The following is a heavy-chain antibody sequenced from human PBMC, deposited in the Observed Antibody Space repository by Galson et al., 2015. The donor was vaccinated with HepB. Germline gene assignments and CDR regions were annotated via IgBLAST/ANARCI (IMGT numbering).Heavy chain of an antibody. CDR2: ISWNSGSI. V-gene: IGHV3-9*01. D-gene: IGHD1-26*01. CDR3: AKAKWELLTGVDY. Sequence: SLRLSCAASGFTFDDYAMHWVRQAPGKGLEWVSGISWNSGSIGYADSVKGRFTISRDNAENSLYLQMNSLRAEDTALYYCAKAKWELLTGVDYWGQGTLVTVSS. J-gene: IGHJ4*02. CDR1: GFTFDDYA.